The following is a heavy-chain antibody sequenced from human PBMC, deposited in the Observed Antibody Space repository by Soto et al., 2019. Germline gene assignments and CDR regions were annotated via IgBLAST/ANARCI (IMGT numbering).Heavy chain of an antibody. CDR3: AKDRLATIGNWFDP. CDR2: ISYDGSNK. J-gene: IGHJ5*02. D-gene: IGHD5-12*01. V-gene: IGHV3-30*18. CDR1: GFTFSSYG. Sequence: PGGSLRLSCAASGFTFSSYGMHWVRQAPGKGLEWVAVISYDGSNKYYADSVKGRFTISRDNSKNTLYLQMNSLRAEDTAVYYCAKDRLATIGNWFDPWGQGTLVTV.